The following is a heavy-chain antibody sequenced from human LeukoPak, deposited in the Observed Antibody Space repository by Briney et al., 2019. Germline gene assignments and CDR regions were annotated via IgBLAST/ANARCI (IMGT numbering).Heavy chain of an antibody. CDR2: IYTSGST. V-gene: IGHV4-4*07. CDR3: ARAGDTAMVSWFDP. Sequence: SETLSLTCTASGGSISSYYWSWIRQPAGKGLEWIGRIYTSGSTNYNPSLKSRVTMSVDTSKNQFSLKLSSVTAADTAVYYCARAGDTAMVSWFDPWGQGTLVTVSS. J-gene: IGHJ5*02. CDR1: GGSISSYY. D-gene: IGHD5-18*01.